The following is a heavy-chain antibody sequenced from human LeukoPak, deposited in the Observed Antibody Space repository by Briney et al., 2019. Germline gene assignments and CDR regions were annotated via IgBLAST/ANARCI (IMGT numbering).Heavy chain of an antibody. J-gene: IGHJ3*02. Sequence: GGSLRLSCAASGFTVSSNYMSWVRQAPGKGLEWVSVIYSGGSTYYADSVKGRFTISRDNSKTTLYLQMNSLRAEDTAVYYCARAYSGGYWLGGAFDIWGQGTMVTVSS. D-gene: IGHD1-26*01. CDR2: IYSGGST. V-gene: IGHV3-53*01. CDR3: ARAYSGGYWLGGAFDI. CDR1: GFTVSSNY.